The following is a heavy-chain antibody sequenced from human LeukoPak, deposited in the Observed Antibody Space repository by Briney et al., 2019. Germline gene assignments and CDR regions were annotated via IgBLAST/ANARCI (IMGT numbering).Heavy chain of an antibody. CDR1: GFTFSSFA. D-gene: IGHD6-13*01. CDR2: ISSSSSAI. Sequence: PGGSLRLSCAASGFTFSSFALSWVRQAPGKGLEWISYISSSSSAIYYADSVKGRFTISRDNAKNLLYLQMNSLRDEDTAVYYCARLRAAADYWGQGTLVTVSS. CDR3: ARLRAAADY. J-gene: IGHJ4*02. V-gene: IGHV3-48*02.